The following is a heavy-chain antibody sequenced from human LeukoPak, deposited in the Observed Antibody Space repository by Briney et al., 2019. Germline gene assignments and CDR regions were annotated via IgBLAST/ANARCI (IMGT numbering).Heavy chain of an antibody. CDR2: ISTSSSYI. D-gene: IGHD2-15*01. J-gene: IGHJ1*01. CDR1: GFTFRSFA. Sequence: GGSLRLSCAASGFTFRSFAMNWVRQAPGKGLEWVSSISTSSSYIYYADSVRGRFTISRDNAKNSLYLQMNSLRAEDTAVYYCARDDNAYCSGGSCSYFQHWGQGTLVTVSS. CDR3: ARDDNAYCSGGSCSYFQH. V-gene: IGHV3-21*01.